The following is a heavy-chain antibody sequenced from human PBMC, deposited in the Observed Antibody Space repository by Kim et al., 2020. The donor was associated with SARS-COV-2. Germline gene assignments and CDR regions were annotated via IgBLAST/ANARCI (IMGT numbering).Heavy chain of an antibody. V-gene: IGHV1-24*01. J-gene: IGHJ4*02. Sequence: ASVKVSCKVSGYTLTELSMHWVRQAPGKGLEWMGGFDPEDGETIYAQKFQGRVTMTEDTSTDTAYMELSSLRSEETAVYYCATLDSSGYYKEYYFDYWGQGTLVTVSS. CDR3: ATLDSSGYYKEYYFDY. CDR2: FDPEDGET. D-gene: IGHD3-22*01. CDR1: GYTLTELS.